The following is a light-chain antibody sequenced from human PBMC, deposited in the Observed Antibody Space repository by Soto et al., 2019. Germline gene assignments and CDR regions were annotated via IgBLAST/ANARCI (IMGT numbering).Light chain of an antibody. Sequence: NFMLTQPHSVSESPGKTVTISCTRSSGSIAFNRVQWYQQRPGSSPTTLIYEDNRRPSGVPDRFSGSIDSSSNSASLTISGLKTEDEADYYCQSFDFSDVVFGGGTKVTVL. CDR2: EDN. J-gene: IGLJ2*01. CDR1: SGSIAFNR. V-gene: IGLV6-57*01. CDR3: QSFDFSDVV.